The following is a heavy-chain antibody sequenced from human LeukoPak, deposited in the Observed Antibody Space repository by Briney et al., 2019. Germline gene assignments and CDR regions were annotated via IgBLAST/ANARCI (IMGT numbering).Heavy chain of an antibody. V-gene: IGHV4-34*01. CDR3: AREGTAGTNLNWFDP. J-gene: IGHJ5*02. CDR2: INHSGST. CDR1: SGSFSGYY. D-gene: IGHD1-1*01. Sequence: PSETLSLTCAVYSGSFSGYYWSWIRQPPGKGLEWIGEINHSGSTNFNPSLKSRVTISLDTSKNQFSLKVSSVTAADTAVYYCAREGTAGTNLNWFDPWGQGTLVTVSS.